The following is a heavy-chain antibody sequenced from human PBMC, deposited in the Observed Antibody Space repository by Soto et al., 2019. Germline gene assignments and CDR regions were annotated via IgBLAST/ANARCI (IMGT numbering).Heavy chain of an antibody. CDR2: IYPGDSDT. CDR3: ASTYYYDSSGYYHIDI. D-gene: IGHD3-22*01. CDR1: GYSFTSYW. J-gene: IGHJ3*02. V-gene: IGHV5-51*01. Sequence: GESLKISCQGSGYSFTSYWIGWVRQMPGKGLELMGIIYPGDSDTRYSPSFQGQVTISADKSISTAYLQWSSLKASDTAMYYCASTYYYDSSGYYHIDIWGQGTMVNVSS.